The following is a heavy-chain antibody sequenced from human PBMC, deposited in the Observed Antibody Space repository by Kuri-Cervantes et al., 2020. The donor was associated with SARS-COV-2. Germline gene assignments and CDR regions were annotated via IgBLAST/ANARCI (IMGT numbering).Heavy chain of an antibody. Sequence: GESLKISCSASGFTFSSYAMHWVRQAPGKGLEYVSAISSNGATYYAGSVEGRFTISRDNSKNTMYLQMSSLRTEDTAIYHCFSSGWSRGDYWGHGTLVTVSS. CDR1: GFTFSSYA. CDR3: FSSGWSRGDY. D-gene: IGHD6-19*01. V-gene: IGHV3-64D*06. CDR2: ISSNGAT. J-gene: IGHJ4*01.